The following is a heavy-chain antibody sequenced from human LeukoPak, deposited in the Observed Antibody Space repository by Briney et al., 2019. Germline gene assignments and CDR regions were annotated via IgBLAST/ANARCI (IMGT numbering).Heavy chain of an antibody. CDR3: ARGPPKQPLDY. Sequence: GGSLRLSCAASGFTFSSYSMNWVRQAPGKGLEWVSYISSSSTIYYADSVKGRFTISRDNAKNSLYLQMNSLRDEDTAVYYCARGPPKQPLDYWGQGTLVTVSS. CDR1: GFTFSSYS. J-gene: IGHJ4*02. V-gene: IGHV3-48*02. D-gene: IGHD1/OR15-1a*01. CDR2: ISSSSTI.